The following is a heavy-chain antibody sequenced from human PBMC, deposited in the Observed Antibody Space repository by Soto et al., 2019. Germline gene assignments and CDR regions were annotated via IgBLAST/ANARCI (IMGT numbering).Heavy chain of an antibody. D-gene: IGHD3-22*01. CDR2: IYYGGTT. Sequence: SETLSLTCAVSGGSISSGGYSWSWIRQSPGKDLEWIGYIYYGGTTNNNPSLNSRVAISIDTSKHQLSLTLRSVTAADTAVYYCARLGAYYQSLDPWGQGILVTVS. V-gene: IGHV4-61*08. CDR3: ARLGAYYQSLDP. CDR1: GGSISSGGYS. J-gene: IGHJ5*02.